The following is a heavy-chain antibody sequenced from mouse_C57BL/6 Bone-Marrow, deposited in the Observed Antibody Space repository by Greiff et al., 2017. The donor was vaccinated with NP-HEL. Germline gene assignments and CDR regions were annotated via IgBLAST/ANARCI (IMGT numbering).Heavy chain of an antibody. Sequence: LQESGAELARPGASVKMSCKASGYTFTSYTMHWVKQRPGQGLEWIGYINPSSGYTKYNQKFKDKATLTADKSSSTAYMQLSSLTSEDSAVYYCALITTVPVDYWGQGTTLTVSS. CDR1: GYTFTSYT. V-gene: IGHV1-4*01. CDR3: ALITTVPVDY. CDR2: INPSSGYT. J-gene: IGHJ2*01. D-gene: IGHD1-1*01.